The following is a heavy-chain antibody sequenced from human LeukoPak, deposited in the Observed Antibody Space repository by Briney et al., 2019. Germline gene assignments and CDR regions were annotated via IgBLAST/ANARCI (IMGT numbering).Heavy chain of an antibody. D-gene: IGHD6-13*01. CDR3: ARQPAGYSSSWYYYYYYMDV. J-gene: IGHJ6*03. V-gene: IGHV4-34*01. Sequence: PSETLSLTCAVYGGSFSGYYWSWIRQPPGKGLEWIGEINHSGSTNYNPSLKSRVTISVDTSKNQFSLKLSSVTAADTAVYYCARQPAGYSSSWYYYYYYMDVWGKGTTVTISS. CDR2: INHSGST. CDR1: GGSFSGYY.